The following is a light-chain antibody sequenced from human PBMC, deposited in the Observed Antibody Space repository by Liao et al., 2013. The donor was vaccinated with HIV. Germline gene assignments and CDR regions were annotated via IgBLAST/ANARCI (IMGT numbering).Light chain of an antibody. CDR3: QTWDNTFVA. CDR1: KLVDTY. J-gene: IGLJ2*01. CDR2: EDS. Sequence: SYDLTQPPSVSVSPGQTATITCSGHKLVDTYACWYQQRPGQSPVMIIYEDSKRPSGIPERFSASNSGDTATLTISGTQPLDEADYFCQTWDNTFVAFGGGTRLTVL. V-gene: IGLV3-1*01.